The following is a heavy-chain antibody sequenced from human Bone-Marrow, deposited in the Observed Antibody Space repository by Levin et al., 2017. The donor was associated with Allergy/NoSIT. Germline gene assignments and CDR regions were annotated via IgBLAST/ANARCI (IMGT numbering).Heavy chain of an antibody. CDR1: GFTFSIYS. CDR3: AKDDFDFWSGYYETHHTDV. D-gene: IGHD3-3*01. V-gene: IGHV3-30*18. CDR2: ISYDGNNQ. Sequence: GGSLRLSCTVSGFTFSIYSINWVRQAPGKGLEWVAVISYDGNNQYYADSVKGRFTISRDNSKNTLYLQMNSLRTEDTAVYYCAKDDFDFWSGYYETHHTDVWGKGTTVTVSS. J-gene: IGHJ6*03.